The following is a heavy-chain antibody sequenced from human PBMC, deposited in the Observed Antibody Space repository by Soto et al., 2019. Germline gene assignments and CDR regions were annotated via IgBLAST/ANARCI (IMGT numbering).Heavy chain of an antibody. D-gene: IGHD3-22*01. CDR1: GGSISSSSYY. V-gene: IGHV4-39*01. Sequence: PSETLSLTCTVSGGSISSSSYYWGWIRQPPGKGLEWIGSIYYSGSTYYNPSLKSRVTISVDTSKNQFSLKLSSVTAADTAVYYCARQDAKYGYYYDSSGFRDFDYWGQGTLVTVSS. CDR2: IYYSGST. CDR3: ARQDAKYGYYYDSSGFRDFDY. J-gene: IGHJ4*02.